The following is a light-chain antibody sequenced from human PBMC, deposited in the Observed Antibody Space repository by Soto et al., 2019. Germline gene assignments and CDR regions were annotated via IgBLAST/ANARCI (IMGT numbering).Light chain of an antibody. CDR1: QSVSSN. Sequence: EIVLTQSPGTLSLFPGERATLSCRAGQSVSSNLAWYQQKPGQAPRLLIYGASSRATGIPDRFSGSGSGTDFTLTISRLEPEDFAVYYCHQYGSSSWTFGQGTKVDI. V-gene: IGKV3-20*01. CDR2: GAS. CDR3: HQYGSSSWT. J-gene: IGKJ1*01.